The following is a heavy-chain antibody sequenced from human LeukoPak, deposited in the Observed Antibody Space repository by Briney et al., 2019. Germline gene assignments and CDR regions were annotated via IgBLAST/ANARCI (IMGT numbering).Heavy chain of an antibody. Sequence: GGSLRLSCTASGFTFGDYAMSWVRQAPGKGLEWVGFIRSKAYGGTTEYAASVKGRFTISRDDSKSIAYLQMNSLKTEDTAVYYCTRGGYQLLSLRWGQGTLVAVSS. D-gene: IGHD2-2*01. J-gene: IGHJ1*01. CDR3: TRGGYQLLSLR. CDR1: GFTFGDYA. V-gene: IGHV3-49*04. CDR2: IRSKAYGGTT.